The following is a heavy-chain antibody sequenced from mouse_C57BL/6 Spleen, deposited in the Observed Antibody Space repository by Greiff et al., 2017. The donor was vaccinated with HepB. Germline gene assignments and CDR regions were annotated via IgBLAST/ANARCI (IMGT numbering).Heavy chain of an antibody. CDR2: IYPGSGST. D-gene: IGHD2-5*01. J-gene: IGHJ4*01. CDR1: GYTFTSYW. CDR3: ARWSNYDDY. Sequence: QVQLKQSGAELVKPGASVKMSCKASGYTFTSYWITWVKQRPGQGLEWIGDIYPGSGSTNYNEKFKSKATLTVDTSSSTAYMQLSSLTSEDSAVYYCARWSNYDDYWGQGASVTVSS. V-gene: IGHV1-55*01.